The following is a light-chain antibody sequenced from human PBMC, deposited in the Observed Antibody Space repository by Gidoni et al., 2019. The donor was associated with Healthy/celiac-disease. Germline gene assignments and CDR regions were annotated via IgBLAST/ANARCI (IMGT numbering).Light chain of an antibody. Sequence: SSELTQDPAVSVAWGQTVRITCQGDSLRSYYASWYQQKPGQAPVLVIYGKNHRPSGIPDRFSGSSSGNTASLTITGAQAEDEADYYCNSRDSSGNPVVFGGGTKLTVL. CDR2: GKN. CDR3: NSRDSSGNPVV. CDR1: SLRSYY. J-gene: IGLJ2*01. V-gene: IGLV3-19*01.